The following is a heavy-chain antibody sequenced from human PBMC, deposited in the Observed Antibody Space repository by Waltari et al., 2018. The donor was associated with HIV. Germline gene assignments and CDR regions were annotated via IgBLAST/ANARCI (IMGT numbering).Heavy chain of an antibody. CDR1: GSTFTTYN. D-gene: IGHD3-22*01. V-gene: IGHV1-18*01. CDR3: ARGLVYYYDSSGHYRPTGHHALEI. CDR2: ISASNGNT. Sequence: QVQLVQSGPAVKKPGASVKVSCRASGSTFTTYNINWLRQPPGQGLEWMGWISASNGNTKYAQNLQGRVTMTTDTSTSTAYMELRSLRSNDTAVYYCARGLVYYYDSSGHYRPTGHHALEIWGQGTMVTVSS. J-gene: IGHJ3*02.